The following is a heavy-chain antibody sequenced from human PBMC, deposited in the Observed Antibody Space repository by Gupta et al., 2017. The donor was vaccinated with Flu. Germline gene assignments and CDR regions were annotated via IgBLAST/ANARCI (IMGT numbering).Heavy chain of an antibody. CDR3: ASRIAAAGALPVDYYYYGMDV. V-gene: IGHV1-69*01. D-gene: IGHD6-13*01. CDR2: IIPIFGTA. CDR1: GGTFSSYA. Sequence: QVQLVQSGAEVKKPGSSVKVSCKASGGTFSSYAISWVRQAPGQGLEWMGGIIPIFGTANYAQKFQGRVTITADESTSTAYMELISLRSEDTAVYYCASRIAAAGALPVDYYYYGMDVWGQGTTVTVSS. J-gene: IGHJ6*02.